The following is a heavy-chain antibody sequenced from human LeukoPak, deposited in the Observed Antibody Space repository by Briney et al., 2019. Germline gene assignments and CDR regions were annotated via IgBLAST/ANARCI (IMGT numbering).Heavy chain of an antibody. Sequence: PSETLSLTCSVSGDSMRSWYWSWVRQPPGKGLEWIGYIYYSGSTDYNPSLKSRVTMSIDTSKKQFSLELISVTAADTAVYYCAGGAWDTAQREPFDYWGQGTLVTVSS. CDR1: GDSMRSWY. CDR3: AGGAWDTAQREPFDY. D-gene: IGHD5-18*01. J-gene: IGHJ4*02. V-gene: IGHV4-59*01. CDR2: IYYSGST.